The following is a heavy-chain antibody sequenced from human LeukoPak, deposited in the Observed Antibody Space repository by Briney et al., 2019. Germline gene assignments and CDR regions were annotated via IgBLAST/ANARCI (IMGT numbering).Heavy chain of an antibody. CDR3: ARDSHAWYGQYYFDF. V-gene: IGHV4-39*07. D-gene: IGHD6-13*01. CDR2: SYYFGTT. J-gene: IGHJ4*02. Sequence: PSETLSLTCTVSGVSIIDSSYYWGWVRQAPGKGREWVVNSYYFGTTLHNPSLKSRVTMSVDTSKNQFSLKLRSVTAADTAVYYCARDSHAWYGQYYFDFWGQGALVTVSS. CDR1: GVSIIDSSYY.